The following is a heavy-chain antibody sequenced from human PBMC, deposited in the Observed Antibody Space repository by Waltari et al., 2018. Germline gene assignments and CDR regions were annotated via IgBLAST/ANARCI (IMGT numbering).Heavy chain of an antibody. CDR3: ARPTNYYDSSGYNSGDYLDY. CDR1: GGSFSGYY. J-gene: IGHJ4*02. CDR2: INHSGRT. D-gene: IGHD3-22*01. Sequence: QVQLQQWGAGLLKPSETLSLTCAVYGGSFSGYYWSWIRQPPGKGLEWIGEINHSGRTNYNPYLKSRVTISVDTSKNQFSLKLSSVTAADTAVYYCARPTNYYDSSGYNSGDYLDYWGQGTLVTVSS. V-gene: IGHV4-34*01.